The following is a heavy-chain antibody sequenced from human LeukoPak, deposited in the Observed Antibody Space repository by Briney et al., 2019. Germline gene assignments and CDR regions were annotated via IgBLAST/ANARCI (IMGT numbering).Heavy chain of an antibody. J-gene: IGHJ4*02. V-gene: IGHV3-72*01. D-gene: IGHD4-17*01. CDR2: IRNKEKSDTT. Sequence: GGSLRLSCAASGFTCSDHYMDWVRQAPGRGLEWVGRIRNKEKSDTTEYAASVKGRFSVSRDDSKNSLYLQMNSLKTEDTAVYYCARDPLVTTVTTPGYWGQGTLVTVSS. CDR1: GFTCSDHY. CDR3: ARDPLVTTVTTPGY.